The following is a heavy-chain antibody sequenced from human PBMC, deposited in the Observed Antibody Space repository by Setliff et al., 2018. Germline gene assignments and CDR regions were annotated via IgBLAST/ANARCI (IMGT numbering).Heavy chain of an antibody. V-gene: IGHV1-2*02. D-gene: IGHD3-10*01. CDR1: GYTFTGYY. Sequence: ASVKVSCKASGYTFTGYYMHWVRQAPGQGLEWMGWINPNSGGTNYAQKFQGRVTMTRDTSISTAYMELSRLRSDDTAVYYCAKARLYYYGSGSYGYYYYLDVGGKGTTVTGSS. CDR3: AKARLYYYGSGSYGYYYYLDV. J-gene: IGHJ6*03. CDR2: INPNSGGT.